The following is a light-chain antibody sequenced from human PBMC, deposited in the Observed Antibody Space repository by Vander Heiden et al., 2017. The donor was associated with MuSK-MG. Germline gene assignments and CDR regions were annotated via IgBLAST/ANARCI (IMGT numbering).Light chain of an antibody. V-gene: IGLV1-40*01. CDR2: GNS. Sequence: QSVLTQPPSVSVAPGQRVTISCTGSSSNIGAGYDVHWYQQLPGTAPKLLIYGNSNRPSGVPDRFSGSKSGTSASLAITGLQAEDEADYYCQSYDSSLSAVVFGGGTKLTVL. J-gene: IGLJ2*01. CDR3: QSYDSSLSAVV. CDR1: SSNIGAGYD.